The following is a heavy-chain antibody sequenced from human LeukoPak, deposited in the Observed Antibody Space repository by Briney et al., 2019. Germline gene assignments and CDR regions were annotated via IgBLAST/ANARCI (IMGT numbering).Heavy chain of an antibody. Sequence: GGSLRLSCAASGFSFSTYWMTWVRQAPGKGLEWVANIKPDGSQTYYVDSVKGRFTISIDNAKNSLYLQMNTLSAEDTAVYYCARDLNWETCWGQGTLVTVSS. CDR1: GFSFSTYW. CDR3: ARDLNWETC. CDR2: IKPDGSQT. D-gene: IGHD7-27*01. J-gene: IGHJ4*02. V-gene: IGHV3-7*01.